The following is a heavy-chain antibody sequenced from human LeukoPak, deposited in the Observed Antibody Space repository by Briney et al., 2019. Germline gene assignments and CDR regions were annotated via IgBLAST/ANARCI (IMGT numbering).Heavy chain of an antibody. J-gene: IGHJ4*02. CDR2: INHSGST. CDR3: ARGGPDYYDSSGYYYFDY. Sequence: SETLSLTCAVYGGSFSGYYWSRIRQPPGKGLEWIGEINHSGSTNYNPSLKSRVTISVDTSKNQFSLKLSSVTAADTAVYYCARGGPDYYDSSGYYYFDYWGQGTLVTVSS. CDR1: GGSFSGYY. V-gene: IGHV4-34*01. D-gene: IGHD3-22*01.